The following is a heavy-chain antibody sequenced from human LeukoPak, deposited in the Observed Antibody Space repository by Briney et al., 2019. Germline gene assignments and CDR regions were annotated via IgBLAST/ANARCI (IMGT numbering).Heavy chain of an antibody. V-gene: IGHV3-30*04. CDR1: GFTFSSYA. Sequence: PGRSLRLSCAASGFTFSSYAMQWVRQAPGKGLEWVAVISYDGSNKYYADSVKGRFTICRDNSKTTLYLQINSLRAEDTALYYCARHLGYCSSTSCANNWFDPWGQGTLVTVSS. D-gene: IGHD2-2*01. J-gene: IGHJ5*02. CDR3: ARHLGYCSSTSCANNWFDP. CDR2: ISYDGSNK.